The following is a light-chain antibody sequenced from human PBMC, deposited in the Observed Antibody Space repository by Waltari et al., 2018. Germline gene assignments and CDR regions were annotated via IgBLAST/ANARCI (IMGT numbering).Light chain of an antibody. CDR2: DNN. V-gene: IGLV1-40*01. J-gene: IGLJ2*01. CDR1: SSNFGSGYN. CDR3: QSYDSSLSDVV. Sequence: QSVLTQPPSVSGAPGQRVTISCTGSSSNFGSGYNVHWYQQLPGTAPKLLSYDNNNRPSGVPDRFSGSKSGTSASLAITGLQAEDEADYYCQSYDSSLSDVVFGGGTKLTVL.